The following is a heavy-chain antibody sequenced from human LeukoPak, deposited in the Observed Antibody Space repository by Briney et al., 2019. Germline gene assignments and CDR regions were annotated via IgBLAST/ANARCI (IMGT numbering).Heavy chain of an antibody. CDR1: GGSFRGYY. V-gene: IGHV4-34*01. Sequence: KPSETLSLTCAVYGGSFRGYYGSWIRQPPGKGLEWIGEINHSGSTNYNPSLKSRVTISVDTSKNPFSLKMSSVTAADTAVYSCARGWSDYIWGSYRSQSALNNWFDPWGQGTLVTVSS. J-gene: IGHJ5*02. CDR2: INHSGST. D-gene: IGHD3-16*02. CDR3: ARGWSDYIWGSYRSQSALNNWFDP.